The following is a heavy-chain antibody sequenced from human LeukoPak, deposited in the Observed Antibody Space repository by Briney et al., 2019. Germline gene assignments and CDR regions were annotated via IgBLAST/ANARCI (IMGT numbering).Heavy chain of an antibody. CDR2: IYTSGST. V-gene: IGHV4-4*07. J-gene: IGHJ4*02. CDR3: AREGDYGDVDY. CDR1: GGSITTYY. D-gene: IGHD4-17*01. Sequence: SETLSLTCSVSGGSITTYYWSWIRQPAGKGLEWIGRIYTSGSTNYNPSLKSRVTMSVDTSKNQFSLKLSSVTAADTAVYYCAREGDYGDVDYWGQGTLVTVSS.